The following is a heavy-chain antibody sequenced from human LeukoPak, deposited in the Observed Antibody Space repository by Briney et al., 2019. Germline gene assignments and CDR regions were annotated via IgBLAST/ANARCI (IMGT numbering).Heavy chain of an antibody. J-gene: IGHJ4*02. V-gene: IGHV4-34*01. Sequence: SETLSLTCAVYGGSFSGYYWSWIRQPPGKGLEWIGEINHSGSTNYNPSLKSRVTISVDTSKNQFSLKLSSVTAADTGVYYCARGRRAVAGIDDWGRGTLVTVSS. CDR1: GGSFSGYY. D-gene: IGHD6-19*01. CDR2: INHSGST. CDR3: ARGRRAVAGIDD.